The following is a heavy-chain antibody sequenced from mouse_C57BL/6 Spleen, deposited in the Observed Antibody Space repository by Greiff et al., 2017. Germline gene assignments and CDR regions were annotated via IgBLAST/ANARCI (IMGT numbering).Heavy chain of an antibody. V-gene: IGHV1-81*01. D-gene: IGHD1-1*01. J-gene: IGHJ3*01. CDR2: IYPRSGNT. Sequence: QVQLQQSGAELARPGPSVKLSCKASGYTFTSYGISWVKQRTGQGLERIGEIYPRSGNTYYNEQFNGKATLTADKSSSTAYMELRSLTSEESAVYCCARENYGSSYEKGFAYGGQGTLVTVSA. CDR1: GYTFTSYG. CDR3: ARENYGSSYEKGFAY.